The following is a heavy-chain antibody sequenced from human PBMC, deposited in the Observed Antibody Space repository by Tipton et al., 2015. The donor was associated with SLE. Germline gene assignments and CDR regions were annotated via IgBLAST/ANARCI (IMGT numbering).Heavy chain of an antibody. CDR1: GYKFTSYW. J-gene: IGHJ5*02. D-gene: IGHD2-2*01. V-gene: IGHV5-51*03. CDR2: IYPGDSKV. Sequence: QSGPEVKKPGESLKISCQGFGYKFTSYWIGWVRQKPGKGLEWMGTIYPGDSKVKYSPSFEAQVVMSVDKSVSTAYLQWSSLEASDTAVYFCARRWGSSTTAGWFAPWGQGTLVSVSS. CDR3: ARRWGSSTTAGWFAP.